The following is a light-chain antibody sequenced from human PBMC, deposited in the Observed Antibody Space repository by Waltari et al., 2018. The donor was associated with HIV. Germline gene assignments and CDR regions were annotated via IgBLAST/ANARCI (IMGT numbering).Light chain of an antibody. CDR3: AAWDDSLNGYV. Sequence: QSVLTPPPSASGTPGQRVTIPCSGVSSNIGSNTVNWFQQLPGPAPQLLIYNNDPRPSGVPDRFSGSKSGTSASLAISGLQSEDEADYYCAAWDDSLNGYVFGTGTKVTVL. V-gene: IGLV1-44*01. J-gene: IGLJ1*01. CDR2: NND. CDR1: SSNIGSNT.